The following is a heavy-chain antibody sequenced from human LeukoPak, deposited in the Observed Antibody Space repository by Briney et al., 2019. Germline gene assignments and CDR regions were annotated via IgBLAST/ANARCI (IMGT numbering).Heavy chain of an antibody. CDR3: ARGSINKNYGGSFDY. Sequence: SETLSLTCTVSGGSISSSSYYWGWIRQPPGKGLEWIGSIYYSGSTYYNPSLKSRVTISVDTSKNQFSLKLSSVTAADTAVYYCARGSINKNYGGSFDYWGQGTLVTVSS. V-gene: IGHV4-39*07. D-gene: IGHD4-23*01. J-gene: IGHJ4*02. CDR1: GGSISSSSYY. CDR2: IYYSGST.